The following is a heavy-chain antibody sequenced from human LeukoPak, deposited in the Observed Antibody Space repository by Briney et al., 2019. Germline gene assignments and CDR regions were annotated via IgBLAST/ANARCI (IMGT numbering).Heavy chain of an antibody. J-gene: IGHJ4*02. D-gene: IGHD3-3*01. CDR2: IYWNDDK. CDR3: AHRNVLRFLDRSGGSEYYFDY. Sequence: SGPTLVKPTQTLTLTCTFSGFSLSTSGVGVGWIRQPPGKALEWLALIYWNDDKRYSPSLKSRLTITKDTSKNQVVLTMTNMDPVDTATYYCAHRNVLRFLDRSGGSEYYFDYWGQGTLVTVSS. V-gene: IGHV2-5*01. CDR1: GFSLSTSGVG.